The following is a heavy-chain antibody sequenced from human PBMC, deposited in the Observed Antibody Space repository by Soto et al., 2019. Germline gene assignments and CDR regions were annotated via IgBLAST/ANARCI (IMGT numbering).Heavy chain of an antibody. Sequence: GGSLRLSCASSGFTFSSYSMNWVRQAPGKGLEWVSYITSSSSTIYYADSVKGRFTISRDNAKNSLYLQMNSLRAEDTAVYYCARDLGSSWYPEYFQHWGQGTLVTVSS. D-gene: IGHD6-13*01. CDR3: ARDLGSSWYPEYFQH. CDR2: ITSSSSTI. CDR1: GFTFSSYS. J-gene: IGHJ1*01. V-gene: IGHV3-48*01.